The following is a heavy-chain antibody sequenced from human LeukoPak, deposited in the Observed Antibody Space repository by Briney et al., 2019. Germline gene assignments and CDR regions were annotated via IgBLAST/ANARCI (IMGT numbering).Heavy chain of an antibody. J-gene: IGHJ6*03. CDR1: GYTFTGYY. V-gene: IGHV1-2*06. CDR2: INPNSGGT. Sequence: ASVKVSCKASGYTFTGYYMHWVRQAPGQGLEWMGRINPNSGGTNYAQKFQGRVTMTRDTSNSTAYMELSRLRSDDTAVYYCARDLGYCSGGSCSDRWYYYYYMDVWGKGTTVTVSS. CDR3: ARDLGYCSGGSCSDRWYYYYYMDV. D-gene: IGHD2-15*01.